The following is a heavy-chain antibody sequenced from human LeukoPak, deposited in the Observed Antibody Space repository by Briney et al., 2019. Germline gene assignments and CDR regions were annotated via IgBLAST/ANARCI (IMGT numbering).Heavy chain of an antibody. Sequence: GGSLRLSCAASGFTFSRYSMHWVRQAPGKGLELVAFIRFDGSNKYYADSVKGRFTISRENSKNTVHLKMSSLRGEDTAVYYCAKDFTYAVVGRGDFDYWGQGTLVTVSS. CDR3: AKDFTYAVVGRGDFDY. V-gene: IGHV3-30*02. CDR2: IRFDGSNK. CDR1: GFTFSRYS. D-gene: IGHD6-19*01. J-gene: IGHJ4*02.